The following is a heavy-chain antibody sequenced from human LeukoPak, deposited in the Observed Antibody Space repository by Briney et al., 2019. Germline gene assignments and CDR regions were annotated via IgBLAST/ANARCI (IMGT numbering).Heavy chain of an antibody. D-gene: IGHD3-22*01. CDR2: ISAYNGNT. CDR1: GYTFTSYG. Sequence: ASVKVSCKASGYTFTSYGISWVRQAPGQGLEWMGWISAYNGNTNYAQKLQGRVTMTTDTSTSTAYMELRSLRSDDTAVYYCARQSYYGSSGYSTTYYYYYYMDVWGKGTTVTVSS. J-gene: IGHJ6*03. V-gene: IGHV1-18*01. CDR3: ARQSYYGSSGYSTTYYYYYYMDV.